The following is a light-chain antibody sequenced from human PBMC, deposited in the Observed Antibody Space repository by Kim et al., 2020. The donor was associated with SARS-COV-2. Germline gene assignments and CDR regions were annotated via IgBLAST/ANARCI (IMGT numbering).Light chain of an antibody. CDR1: SSNIGNNY. Sequence: GQKVTISCSGSSSNIGNNYVSWYQKLPGTAPKLLIYDNNKRPSGIPDRFSGSKSGTSATLGITGLQTGDEADYYCGTWDSSLSAVFGGGTQLTVL. CDR3: GTWDSSLSAV. V-gene: IGLV1-51*01. CDR2: DNN. J-gene: IGLJ2*01.